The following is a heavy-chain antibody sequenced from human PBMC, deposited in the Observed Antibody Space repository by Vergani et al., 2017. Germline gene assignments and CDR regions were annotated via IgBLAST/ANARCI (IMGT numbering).Heavy chain of an antibody. CDR1: GFTFSSYS. D-gene: IGHD3-10*01. Sequence: VQLVESGGGLVKPGGSLRLSCAASGFTFSSYSMNWVRQAPGKGLEWVAVISYDGSNKYYADSVKGRYTNSRDNSKTTLYLQMNSLRAEDTAVYYCARGGRDYYGSGSQNQYFDYWGQGTLVTVSS. CDR3: ARGGRDYYGSGSQNQYFDY. V-gene: IGHV3-30*03. J-gene: IGHJ4*02. CDR2: ISYDGSNK.